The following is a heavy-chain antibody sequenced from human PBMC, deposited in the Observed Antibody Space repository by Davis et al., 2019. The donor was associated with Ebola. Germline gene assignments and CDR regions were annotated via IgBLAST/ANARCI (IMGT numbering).Heavy chain of an antibody. CDR3: ARDYGGSSGFDF. Sequence: SGPTLVKPTQTLTLTCTFSGFSLSSSGVGVGWIRQPPGKALEWLALIYVNDHKVYSPSLKSRLTITSDTSKNRVVLTMTNMDPVDTATYFCARDYGGSSGFDFWGPGILVAVSS. J-gene: IGHJ4*02. V-gene: IGHV2-5*01. CDR1: GFSLSSSGVG. D-gene: IGHD4-23*01. CDR2: IYVNDHK.